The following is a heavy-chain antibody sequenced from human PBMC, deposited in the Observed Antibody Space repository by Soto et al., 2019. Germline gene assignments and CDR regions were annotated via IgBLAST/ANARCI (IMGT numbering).Heavy chain of an antibody. Sequence: EVQLVESGGGSVQPGRSLRLSCVASKFTFKDYAMHWVRQAPGKGLEWVSGISWNSGTIAYADSVQGRFTISRDNAKNSLYLQMDSLRAEDTALYYCAREYIVTPERRPLDSWGQGTLVTVSS. V-gene: IGHV3-9*01. CDR2: ISWNSGTI. CDR1: KFTFKDYA. J-gene: IGHJ4*02. CDR3: AREYIVTPERRPLDS. D-gene: IGHD3-16*02.